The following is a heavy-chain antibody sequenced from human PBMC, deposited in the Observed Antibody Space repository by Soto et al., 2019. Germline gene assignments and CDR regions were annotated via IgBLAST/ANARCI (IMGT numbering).Heavy chain of an antibody. V-gene: IGHV1-69*13. CDR1: GGTFSSNA. J-gene: IGHJ3*02. CDR2: VIPIFGTS. Sequence: ASVKVSCKASGGTFSSNAITWVRQAPGQGLEWMGGVIPIFGTSNYAQKFQGRVTIIADESTSTVYMVLSSLRSEDTAVYYCAILPIRISAYCGGDCYSQGAFVMWGQGTMV. CDR3: AILPIRISAYCGGDCYSQGAFVM. D-gene: IGHD2-21*02.